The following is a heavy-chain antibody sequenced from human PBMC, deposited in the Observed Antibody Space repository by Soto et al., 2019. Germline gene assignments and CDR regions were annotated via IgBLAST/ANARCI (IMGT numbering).Heavy chain of an antibody. CDR2: IYPGDSDT. CDR1: GYSFTRYW. V-gene: IGHV5-51*03. J-gene: IGHJ4*02. CDR3: GRLLYRSGWHLGS. Sequence: EVQLVQSGAEVKKPGESLKISCNGSGYSFTRYWIGWVRQMPGIGLEWMGIIYPGDSDTRYSPSFQGQVTSSADKSSSTACLHWSSLRASDTAIYYGGRLLYRSGWHLGSCGQGTLVTVSS. D-gene: IGHD6-19*01.